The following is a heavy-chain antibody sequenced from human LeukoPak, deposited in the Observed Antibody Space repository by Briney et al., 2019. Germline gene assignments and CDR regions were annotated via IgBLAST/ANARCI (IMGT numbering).Heavy chain of an antibody. D-gene: IGHD3-3*01. V-gene: IGHV3-30*03. Sequence: GRSLRLAQPAEGLTFTGDGTRPARQAPGKGLEWVTGIAIDGRRKHYADSVKGRSTISRAKSRTRMDLQMNRLRVEDTAVYYCTRCDSSRFGPLGQGTLVIGSS. CDR2: IAIDGRRK. J-gene: IGHJ5*02. CDR1: GLTFTGDG. CDR3: TRCDSSRFGP.